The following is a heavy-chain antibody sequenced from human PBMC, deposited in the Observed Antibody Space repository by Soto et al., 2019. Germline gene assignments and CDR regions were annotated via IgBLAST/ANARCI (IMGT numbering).Heavy chain of an antibody. J-gene: IGHJ5*02. Sequence: SETLSLTCTVSGGSISSYYWSWIRQPPGKGLEWIGYIYYSGSTNYNPSLKSRVTISVDTSKNQYSLKLSSVTAADTAVYYCGRVWGSCSSTRSYTGSWFDPWAQRTLATVSS. D-gene: IGHD2-2*02. V-gene: IGHV4-59*01. CDR1: GGSISSYY. CDR3: GRVWGSCSSTRSYTGSWFDP. CDR2: IYYSGST.